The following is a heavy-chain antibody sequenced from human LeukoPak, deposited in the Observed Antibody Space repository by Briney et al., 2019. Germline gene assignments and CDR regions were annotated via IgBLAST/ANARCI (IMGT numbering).Heavy chain of an antibody. CDR3: ARAFDYGGNFDY. CDR2: IIPIFGTA. Sequence: SVKVSCKASGGTFSSYAISWVRQAPGQGLEWMGGIIPIFGTANYAQKFQGRVTITADESTSTAYMELSSLRSEDTAVYYCARAFDYGGNFDYWGQGTLVTVSS. CDR1: GGTFSSYA. J-gene: IGHJ4*02. D-gene: IGHD4-23*01. V-gene: IGHV1-69*13.